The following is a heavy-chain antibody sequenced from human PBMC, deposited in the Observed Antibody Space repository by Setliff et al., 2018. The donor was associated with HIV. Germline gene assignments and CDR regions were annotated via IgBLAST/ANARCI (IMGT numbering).Heavy chain of an antibody. CDR3: AREALHAGGWRGAFDI. CDR1: GYTFTTYG. Sequence: ASVKVSCKASGYTFTTYGMNWVRQAPGQGLEWMGWISTYSDETSSSQNLQGRVTMTRNTSISTAYMELSSLRSEDTAVYYCAREALHAGGWRGAFDIWGQGTMVTVSS. D-gene: IGHD6-19*01. CDR2: ISTYSDET. J-gene: IGHJ3*02. V-gene: IGHV1-8*02.